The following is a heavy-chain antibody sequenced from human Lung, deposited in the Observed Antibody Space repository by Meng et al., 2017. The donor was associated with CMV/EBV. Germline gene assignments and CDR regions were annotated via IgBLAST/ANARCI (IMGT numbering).Heavy chain of an antibody. V-gene: IGHV4-39*01. CDR1: SIISSSYY. J-gene: IGHJ4*02. CDR3: ARQKGRPYCSSTSCYFDY. Sequence: SIISSSYYWGWIRQPPGKGLEWIGSIYYSGSTYYNPSLKSRVTISVDTSKNQFSLKLSSVTAADTAVYYCARQKGRPYCSSTSCYFDYWGQGTLVTVSS. CDR2: IYYSGST. D-gene: IGHD2-2*01.